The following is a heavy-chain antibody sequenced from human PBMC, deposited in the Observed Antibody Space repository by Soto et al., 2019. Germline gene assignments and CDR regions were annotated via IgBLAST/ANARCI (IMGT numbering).Heavy chain of an antibody. Sequence: ESLTISCKTSGCRFTDYWIGLVRQMPGKGLEWMGIIYPSDSDARYSPSFQGQVTISADKSISTAYLQWSNLKASDAAIYYCARHEYSPYYFYNYGMDVWGQGTTVTVSS. D-gene: IGHD5-12*01. CDR3: ARHEYSPYYFYNYGMDV. V-gene: IGHV5-51*01. J-gene: IGHJ6*02. CDR1: GCRFTDYW. CDR2: IYPSDSDA.